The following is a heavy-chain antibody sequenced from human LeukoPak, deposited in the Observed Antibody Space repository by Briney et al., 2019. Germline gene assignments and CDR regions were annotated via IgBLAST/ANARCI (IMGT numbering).Heavy chain of an antibody. D-gene: IGHD3-22*01. CDR2: IIQDGSEK. CDR3: ARVRSGYYLVDY. J-gene: IGHJ4*02. V-gene: IGHV3-7*03. Sequence: QTGGSLRLSCAASGFTFSSYWMTWVRQAPGKGLEWVANIIQDGSEKYYVDSVRGRFTVSRDNAKNSLDLQMNSLRAEDTAVYYCARVRSGYYLVDYWGQGTLVTVSS. CDR1: GFTFSSYW.